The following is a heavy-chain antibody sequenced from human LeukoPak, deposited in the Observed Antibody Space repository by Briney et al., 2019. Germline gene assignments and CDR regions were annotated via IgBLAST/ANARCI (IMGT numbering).Heavy chain of an antibody. V-gene: IGHV5-51*01. D-gene: IGHD6-19*01. CDR3: ARQVAVPGPGIDY. Sequence: KHGESLKISCKGSGYSFSTYWIGWVRQMPGKGLEWMGIISPSDSDTRYSPSFQGRVTISADKSISTAYLQWSSLKASDTAIYYCARQVAVPGPGIDYWGQGTLLTVSS. J-gene: IGHJ4*02. CDR1: GYSFSTYW. CDR2: ISPSDSDT.